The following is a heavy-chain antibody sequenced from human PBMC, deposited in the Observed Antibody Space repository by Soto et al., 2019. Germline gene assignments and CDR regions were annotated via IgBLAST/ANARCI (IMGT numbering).Heavy chain of an antibody. CDR2: INHSGST. Sequence: SETLSLTCAVYGGSFSGYYWSWIRQPPGKGLEWIGEINHSGSTNYNPSLKSRVTISVDTSKNQFSLKLSSVTAADTAVYYCARGPGPAVTTLLVWGQGTLVTVSS. V-gene: IGHV4-34*01. D-gene: IGHD4-17*01. CDR1: GGSFSGYY. J-gene: IGHJ4*02. CDR3: ARGPGPAVTTLLV.